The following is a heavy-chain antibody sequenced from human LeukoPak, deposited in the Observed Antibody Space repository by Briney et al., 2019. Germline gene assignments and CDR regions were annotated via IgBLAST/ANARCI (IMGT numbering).Heavy chain of an antibody. CDR1: GYTFTDYA. V-gene: IGHV1-3*03. J-gene: IGHJ3*02. D-gene: IGHD4-17*01. Sequence: ASVKVSCKASGYTFTDYALHWVRQAPGQSLEWMGWITTGRGETRYSQEFQRRITFTRDTSASTVYMDLSDLRSEDTAVYYCAREGLRDAFDIWGQGTMVTVSS. CDR2: ITTGRGET. CDR3: AREGLRDAFDI.